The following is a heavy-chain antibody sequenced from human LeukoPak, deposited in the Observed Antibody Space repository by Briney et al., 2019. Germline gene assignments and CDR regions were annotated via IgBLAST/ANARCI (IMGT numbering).Heavy chain of an antibody. CDR3: AKDHYSSYNYDTIDY. CDR1: GFTFSSYA. CDR2: IRYDGHDK. Sequence: GGSLRLSCAASGFTFSSYAMSWVRQAPGKGLEWVAFIRYDGHDKYYEDFVKGRFTISRDNSKNTLYLQMNSLRAEDTAVYYCAKDHYSSYNYDTIDYWGQGTLVTVSS. V-gene: IGHV3-30*02. J-gene: IGHJ4*02. D-gene: IGHD5-12*01.